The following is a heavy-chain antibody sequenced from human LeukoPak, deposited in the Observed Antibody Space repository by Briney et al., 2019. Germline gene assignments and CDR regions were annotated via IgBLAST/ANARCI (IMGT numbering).Heavy chain of an antibody. V-gene: IGHV4-59*01. CDR3: ARDLKIDCNSGYYSFDY. CDR2: IYYSGTT. CDR1: GGSLSPYY. Sequence: SETLSLTCTVSGGSLSPYYWGWIRQPPGKGLEWIGYIYYSGTTNYNPSLKSRITISVHTSKNQFSLNLHSVTAADTALYYCARDLKIDCNSGYYSFDYWGRGTLVTVSS. J-gene: IGHJ4*02. D-gene: IGHD3-22*01.